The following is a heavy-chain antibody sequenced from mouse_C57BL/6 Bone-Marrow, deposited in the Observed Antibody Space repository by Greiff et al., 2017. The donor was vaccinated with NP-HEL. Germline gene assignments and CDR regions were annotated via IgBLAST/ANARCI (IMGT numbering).Heavy chain of an antibody. Sequence: QVHVKQPGAELVMPGASLKLSCKASGYTFTSYWMHWVKQRPGQGLEWIGEIDPSDSYTNYNQKFKGKSTLTVDKSYSTAYMQLSSLTSEDSAVYYCARSYDYDDYYAMDYWGQGTSVTVSS. D-gene: IGHD2-4*01. CDR1: GYTFTSYW. CDR2: IDPSDSYT. V-gene: IGHV1-69*01. CDR3: ARSYDYDDYYAMDY. J-gene: IGHJ4*01.